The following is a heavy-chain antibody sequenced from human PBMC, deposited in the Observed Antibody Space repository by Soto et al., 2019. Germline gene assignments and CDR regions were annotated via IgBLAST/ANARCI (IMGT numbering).Heavy chain of an antibody. J-gene: IGHJ4*02. D-gene: IGHD2-2*01. Sequence: ASVKVSCKASGYTFTSYYMHWVRQAPGQGLEWMGIINPSGGSTSYAQKFQGRVTMTRDTSTSTVYMELSSLRSEDTAVYYCAIDRGVPARLGCSHYSGQATLVTVSS. CDR2: INPSGGST. V-gene: IGHV1-46*03. CDR3: AIDRGVPARLGCSHY. CDR1: GYTFTSYY.